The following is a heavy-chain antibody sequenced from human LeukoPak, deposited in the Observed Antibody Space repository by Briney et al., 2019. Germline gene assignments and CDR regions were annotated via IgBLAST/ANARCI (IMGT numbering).Heavy chain of an antibody. CDR2: INSDGSSR. CDR1: GFTFSSYW. CDR3: VGHSDY. J-gene: IGHJ4*02. Sequence: GGSLRLSCAASGFTFSSYWMHWVRQVPGKGLVWVSRINSDGSSRSYVDSVMGRFTISRDNAKNTLYLQLDSLRAEDTAVYYCVGHSDYWGQGTLVTVSS. V-gene: IGHV3-74*01. D-gene: IGHD3-16*01.